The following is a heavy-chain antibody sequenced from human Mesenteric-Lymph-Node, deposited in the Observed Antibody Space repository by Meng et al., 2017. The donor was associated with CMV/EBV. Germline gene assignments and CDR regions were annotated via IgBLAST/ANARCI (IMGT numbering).Heavy chain of an antibody. D-gene: IGHD4-17*01. Sequence: GGSLRLSCAASGFTVSRNYMSWVRQAPGKGLEWVSLIYRGGSTYYADSVKGRFTISRDSSKNTLNLQMNSLRPEDTAVYYCAGRDFGDYPYFDYWGQGTLVTVSS. CDR1: GFTVSRNY. CDR2: IYRGGST. V-gene: IGHV3-66*02. J-gene: IGHJ4*02. CDR3: AGRDFGDYPYFDY.